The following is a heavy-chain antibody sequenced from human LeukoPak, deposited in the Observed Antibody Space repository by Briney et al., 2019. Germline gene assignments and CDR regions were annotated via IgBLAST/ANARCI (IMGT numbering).Heavy chain of an antibody. CDR2: ISSTTSSK. CDR1: GFTFSSYS. CDR3: ARDAVGIYRIIDY. D-gene: IGHD6-13*01. J-gene: IGHJ4*02. V-gene: IGHV3-48*04. Sequence: GGSLRLSCAASGFTFSSYSMNWVRQAPGKGLEWVSYISSTTSSKYYADSVKGRFTIFRDNAKNSLYLQMNSLRAEDTAIYYCARDAVGIYRIIDYWGQGTLVTVSS.